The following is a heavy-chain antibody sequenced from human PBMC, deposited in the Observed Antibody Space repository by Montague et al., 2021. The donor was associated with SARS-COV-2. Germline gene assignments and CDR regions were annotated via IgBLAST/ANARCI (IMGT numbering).Heavy chain of an antibody. CDR3: ARGSSGGDFVIRSGMGV. J-gene: IGHJ6*02. D-gene: IGHD2-21*01. CDR1: GFTVSSNY. CDR2: IYSGGTT. Sequence: SLRLSCAASGFTVSSNYMSWVRQAPGKGLEWVSIIYSGGTTYYADSVKGRFTISRDNSKNSLYLQMNSLRAEDTAVYYCARGSSGGDFVIRSGMGVWGQGTTVTVSS. V-gene: IGHV3-53*01.